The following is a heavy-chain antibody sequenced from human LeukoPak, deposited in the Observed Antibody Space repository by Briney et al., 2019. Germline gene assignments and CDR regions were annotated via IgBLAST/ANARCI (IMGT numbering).Heavy chain of an antibody. CDR2: IYTSGST. Sequence: SETLSLTCAVSGGSISSYYWSWIRQPAGKGLEWIGRIYTSGSTNYNPSLKSRVTMSVDTSKNQFSLKLSSVTAADTAVYYCASFGSAGYYGMDVWGQGTTVTVSS. CDR1: GGSISSYY. V-gene: IGHV4-4*07. D-gene: IGHD2-15*01. CDR3: ASFGSAGYYGMDV. J-gene: IGHJ6*02.